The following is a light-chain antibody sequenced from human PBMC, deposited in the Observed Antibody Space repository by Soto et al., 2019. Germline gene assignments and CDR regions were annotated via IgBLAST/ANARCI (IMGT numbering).Light chain of an antibody. CDR1: SRDVGSYNL. V-gene: IGLV2-23*03. CDR2: EGS. CDR3: CSYAGSSTFEV. Sequence: QSVLTQPASVSGSPGQSITISCTGTSRDVGSYNLVSWYQQHPGKAPKLMIYEGSKRPSGVSNRFSGSKSGNTASLTISGLQAEDEADYYCCSYAGSSTFEVFGGGTQLTVL. J-gene: IGLJ2*01.